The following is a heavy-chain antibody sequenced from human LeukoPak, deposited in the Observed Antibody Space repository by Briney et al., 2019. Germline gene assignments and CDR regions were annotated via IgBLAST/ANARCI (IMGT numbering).Heavy chain of an antibody. D-gene: IGHD6-19*01. V-gene: IGHV1-18*01. CDR3: TREVGSGWAPFDY. Sequence: ASVKVSCKASGYTLSDFGINWVRQAPGQGLEWVGWVTAFTDDTKSAQKFQGRVTMTTDTSTNTAYLELRSLRSDDTAVYFCTREVGSGWAPFDYWGHGTLVTVFS. J-gene: IGHJ5*01. CDR1: GYTLSDFG. CDR2: VTAFTDDT.